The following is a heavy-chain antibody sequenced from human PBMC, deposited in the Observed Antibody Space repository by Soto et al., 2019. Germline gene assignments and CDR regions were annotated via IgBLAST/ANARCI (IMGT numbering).Heavy chain of an antibody. CDR3: ARVISSRDEYFDY. Sequence: SETLSLTCTVSDYSIGSGYYWGWIRQPPGKGLEWIGSIIHSGNTNYNPSLKSRVTMSVDKPKNQFSLNLTSVTAADTAVYYCARVISSRDEYFDYWGQGTVVTVSS. CDR1: DYSIGSGYY. V-gene: IGHV4-38-2*02. D-gene: IGHD2-2*01. J-gene: IGHJ4*02. CDR2: IIHSGNT.